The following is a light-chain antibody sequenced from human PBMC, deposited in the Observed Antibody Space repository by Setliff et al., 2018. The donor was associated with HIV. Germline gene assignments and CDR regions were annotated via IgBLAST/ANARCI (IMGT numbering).Light chain of an antibody. V-gene: IGKV3-15*01. CDR1: QSVNSN. CDR3: QQYDNWPSVT. J-gene: IGKJ4*01. Sequence: EKAMTQSPATLSVSPGDRATLSCRASQSVNSNVAWYQQRRGQAPRLLIYGASIRAADIPARFSGSGSGTEFTLTISSLQSEDFAVYYCQQYDNWPSVTFGGGTKVDIK. CDR2: GAS.